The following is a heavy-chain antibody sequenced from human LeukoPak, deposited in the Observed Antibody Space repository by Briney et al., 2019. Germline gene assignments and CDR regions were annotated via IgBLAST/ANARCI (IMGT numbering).Heavy chain of an antibody. Sequence: ASVTVSCTASGYTFTSYDINWVRQATGQGLEWMGWMNPNSGNTGYAQKFQGRVSMTRNTSISTAYMELSSLKSEDTAVYYCARGGGYSYGILHHWAQGTPVTVSS. CDR1: GYTFTSYD. V-gene: IGHV1-8*01. CDR3: ARGGGYSYGILHH. D-gene: IGHD5-18*01. CDR2: MNPNSGNT. J-gene: IGHJ5*02.